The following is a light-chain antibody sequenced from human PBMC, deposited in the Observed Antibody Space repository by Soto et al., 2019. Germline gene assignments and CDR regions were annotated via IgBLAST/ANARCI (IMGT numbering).Light chain of an antibody. V-gene: IGKV3-15*01. CDR2: SAS. CDR1: QTISSN. J-gene: IGKJ4*01. CDR3: QQYHDWPPLT. Sequence: MTQSPAIVSVSPGERVTLSCRASQTISSNLAWYQLKPGQPPRLLFYSASARATGTSARFSSTGSGTEFTLTISSLQSEDVAIYYCQQYHDWPPLTFGGGTKVQIK.